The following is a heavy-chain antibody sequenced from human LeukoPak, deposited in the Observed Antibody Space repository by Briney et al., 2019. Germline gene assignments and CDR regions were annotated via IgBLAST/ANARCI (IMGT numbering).Heavy chain of an antibody. CDR1: GYSISSGYY. Sequence: SETLSLTCTVSGYSISSGYYWGWIRQPPGKGLEWIGSIHHSGSTYYNPSLKSRVTISVDTSKNQFSLKLSSVTAADTAVYYCARLAAAAAPLDYWGQGTLVTVSS. CDR2: IHHSGST. D-gene: IGHD6-13*01. J-gene: IGHJ4*02. V-gene: IGHV4-38-2*02. CDR3: ARLAAAAAPLDY.